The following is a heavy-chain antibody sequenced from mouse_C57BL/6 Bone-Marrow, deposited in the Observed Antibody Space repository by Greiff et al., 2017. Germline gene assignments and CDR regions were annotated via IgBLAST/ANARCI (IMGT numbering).Heavy chain of an antibody. CDR1: GFSLTSYG. J-gene: IGHJ4*01. CDR2: IWSGGST. V-gene: IGHV2-2*01. D-gene: IGHD1-1*01. CDR3: ARNSHYYGSRNYYAMDY. Sequence: VQLQQSGPGLVQPSQSLSITCTVSGFSLTSYGVHWVRQSPGKGLEWLGVIWSGGSTDYHAAFISRLSISKDNSKSQVFFKMNSLQADDTAIYYCARNSHYYGSRNYYAMDYWGQGTSVTVSS.